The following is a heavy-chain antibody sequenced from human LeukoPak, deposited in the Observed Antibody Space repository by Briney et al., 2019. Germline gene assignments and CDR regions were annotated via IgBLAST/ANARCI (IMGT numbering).Heavy chain of an antibody. CDR3: ARDFYDGFALDY. Sequence: GGSLRLSCAASGFTLSSYSMNWVRQAPGKGLEWVSYISSSSSTIYYADSVKGRFTISRDNARNSLYLQMDNLRAEDTGVYYCARDFYDGFALDYWGQGTLVTVSS. CDR2: ISSSSSTI. CDR1: GFTLSSYS. V-gene: IGHV3-48*04. D-gene: IGHD2/OR15-2a*01. J-gene: IGHJ4*02.